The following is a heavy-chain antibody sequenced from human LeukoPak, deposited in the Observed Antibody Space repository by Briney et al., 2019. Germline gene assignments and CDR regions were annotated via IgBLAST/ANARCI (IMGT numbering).Heavy chain of an antibody. CDR3: SRENGAFSPFGY. CDR1: GGSITSTNW. CDR2: FYLSGLT. J-gene: IGHJ4*02. Sequence: SETLSLTCGVSGGSITSTNWWSGVRQPPGKGREWIGEFYLSGLTNYNPTLSRRDIIALDTAKKQLSLHLTPVTAADTAVYYCSRENGAFSPFGYWGQGYLVTVLS. V-gene: IGHV4-4*02. D-gene: IGHD2-8*01.